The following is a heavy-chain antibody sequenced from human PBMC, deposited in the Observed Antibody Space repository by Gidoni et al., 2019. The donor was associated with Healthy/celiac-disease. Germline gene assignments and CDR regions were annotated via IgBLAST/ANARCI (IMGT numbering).Heavy chain of an antibody. J-gene: IGHJ4*02. CDR1: GRSISSYY. CDR2: IYYSGST. CDR3: ARHAAAAGTAYFDY. D-gene: IGHD6-13*01. V-gene: IGHV4-59*08. Sequence: QVQLQESGPGLVKPSETLSLTCTVSGRSISSYYWSWIRQPPGKGLEWIGYIYYSGSTNYNPSLKSRVTISVDTSKNQFSLKLSSVTAADTAVYYCARHAAAAGTAYFDYWGQGTLVTVSS.